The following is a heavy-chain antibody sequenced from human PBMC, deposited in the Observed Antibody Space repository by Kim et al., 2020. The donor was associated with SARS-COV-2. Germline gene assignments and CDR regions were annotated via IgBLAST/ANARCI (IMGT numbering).Heavy chain of an antibody. CDR2: INHSGST. CDR1: GGSFSGYY. J-gene: IGHJ6*03. CDR3: AREKDTYDFWSGYRYYYYMDV. D-gene: IGHD3-3*01. V-gene: IGHV4-34*01. Sequence: SETLSLTCAVYGGSFSGYYWSWIRQPPGKGLEWIGEINHSGSTNYNPSLKSRVTISVDTSKNQFSLKLSSVTAADTAVYYCAREKDTYDFWSGYRYYYYMDVWGKGTTVTVSS.